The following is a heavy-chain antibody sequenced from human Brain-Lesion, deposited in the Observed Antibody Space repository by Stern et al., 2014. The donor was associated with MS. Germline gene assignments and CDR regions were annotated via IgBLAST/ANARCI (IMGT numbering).Heavy chain of an antibody. J-gene: IGHJ6*02. V-gene: IGHV4-61*02. Sequence: QLQLQESGPGLVKPSQTLSLSCTVSGGSISSGGYYWSWIRQPAGKGLEWIGRIFNSGSTSYNPSLKSRVTISIDPPKTQFSLRLNPMTAADTAVYYCARGRVVPGFQYYATDVWGQGTTVIVSS. D-gene: IGHD2-2*01. CDR1: GGSISSGGYY. CDR2: IFNSGST. CDR3: ARGRVVPGFQYYATDV.